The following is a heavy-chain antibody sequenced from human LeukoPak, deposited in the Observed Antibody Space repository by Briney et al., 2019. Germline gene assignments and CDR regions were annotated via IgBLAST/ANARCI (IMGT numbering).Heavy chain of an antibody. J-gene: IGHJ4*02. CDR2: ISGSGGST. D-gene: IGHD2-15*01. V-gene: IGHV3-23*01. CDR1: GFTFSSYG. Sequence: GGTLRLSCAASGFTFSSYGMSWVRQAPGKGLEWVSAISGSGGSTYYADSVKGRFTISRDNSKNTLYLQMNSLRAEDTAVYYCAKQAQYCSGGSCYCDYWGQGTLVTVSS. CDR3: AKQAQYCSGGSCYCDY.